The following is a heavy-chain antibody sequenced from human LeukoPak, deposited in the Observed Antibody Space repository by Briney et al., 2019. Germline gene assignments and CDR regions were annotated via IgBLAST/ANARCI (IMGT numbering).Heavy chain of an antibody. CDR3: AREKVRGVIQY. Sequence: GGSLRLSCAASGFTFSSYRMNWVRQAPGKGLEWVSSISSSSSYIYYADSVKGRFTISRDNAKNSLYLQMNSLRAEDTAVYYCAREKVRGVIQYWGQGTLVTVSS. CDR2: ISSSSSYI. J-gene: IGHJ4*02. D-gene: IGHD3-10*01. CDR1: GFTFSSYR. V-gene: IGHV3-21*01.